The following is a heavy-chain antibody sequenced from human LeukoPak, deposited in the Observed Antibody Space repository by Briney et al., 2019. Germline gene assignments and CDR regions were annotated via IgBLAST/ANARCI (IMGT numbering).Heavy chain of an antibody. J-gene: IGHJ4*02. CDR1: GFTFSSYV. V-gene: IGHV3-30-3*01. Sequence: GRSLRLSCAASGFTFSSYVMHWVRQAPGKGLEWVALISNDGSSKYYADSVKGRFTISRDNAKNTLYLQMNSLRAEDTAVYYCARDRGDYYHDYWGQGTLVTVSS. CDR3: ARDRGDYYHDY. CDR2: ISNDGSSK. D-gene: IGHD4-17*01.